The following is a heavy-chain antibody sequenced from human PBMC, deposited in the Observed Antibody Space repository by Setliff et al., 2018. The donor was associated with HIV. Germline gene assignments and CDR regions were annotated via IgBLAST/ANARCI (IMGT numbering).Heavy chain of an antibody. Sequence: PGGSLRLSCVASGFTFSSYAMHWVRQAPGKGLEWVAVIWFDGSDKYYADSVKGRFTISRDNSKNTLSLQMNNLRAEDTALYYCVAGGCNGAICSWGQGTLVTVSS. CDR1: GFTFSSYA. D-gene: IGHD2-15*01. CDR3: VAGGCNGAICS. V-gene: IGHV3-33*01. CDR2: IWFDGSDK. J-gene: IGHJ5*02.